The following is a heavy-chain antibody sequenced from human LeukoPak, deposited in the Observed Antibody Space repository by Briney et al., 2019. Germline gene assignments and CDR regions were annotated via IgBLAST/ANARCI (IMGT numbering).Heavy chain of an antibody. CDR2: ICSDGSNK. CDR3: ARVFSGWSFDY. CDR1: GFTFSSYG. J-gene: IGHJ4*02. D-gene: IGHD6-19*01. V-gene: IGHV3-33*01. Sequence: PGGSLRLSCAASGFTFSSYGMHWVRQAPGKGLEWVAVICSDGSNKYYADSVKGRFTISRDYSKNALFLQMNSLRAEDTAVYYCARVFSGWSFDYWGQGTLVTVSS.